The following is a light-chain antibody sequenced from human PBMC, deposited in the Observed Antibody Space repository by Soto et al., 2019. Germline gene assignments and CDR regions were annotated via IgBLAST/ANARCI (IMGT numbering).Light chain of an antibody. Sequence: ELVMTQSPATLSVSPGARATLSCRASQSVSTTVAWYHQKPGQAPRLLVYGASTRATGIPARFSGSGAGTDLTINITSLQSEDGGVYVCQQYKDWPTTFGQGTKVEIK. CDR2: GAS. J-gene: IGKJ1*01. CDR3: QQYKDWPTT. V-gene: IGKV3-15*01. CDR1: QSVSTT.